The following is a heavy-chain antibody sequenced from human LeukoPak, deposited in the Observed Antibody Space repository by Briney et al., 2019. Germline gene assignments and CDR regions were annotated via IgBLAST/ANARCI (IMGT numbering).Heavy chain of an antibody. D-gene: IGHD2-2*02. J-gene: IGHJ4*02. V-gene: IGHV1-69*13. CDR1: GGTFSSYA. Sequence: SVKVSCKASGGTFSSYAISWVRQAPGQGLEWMGGIIPIFGTANYAQKFQGRVTITADESTSTAYMELSSLRSEDTAVCYCARGLGYCSSTSCYTVDYWGQGTLVTVSS. CDR2: IIPIFGTA. CDR3: ARGLGYCSSTSCYTVDY.